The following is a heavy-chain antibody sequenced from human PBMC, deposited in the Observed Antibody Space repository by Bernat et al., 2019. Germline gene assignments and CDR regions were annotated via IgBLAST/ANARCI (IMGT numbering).Heavy chain of an antibody. CDR1: GFTFSNAW. CDR3: TTDRSSSWLLGY. CDR2: IKSKTDGGTT. D-gene: IGHD6-13*01. J-gene: IGHJ4*02. Sequence: EVQLVESGGGLVKPGGSLRLSCAASGFTFSNAWMSWVRQAPGKGLEWVGRIKSKTDGGTTDYAAPVKGRFTISRDDSKNTLYLKMNSLKTEDTAVYYCTTDRSSSWLLGYWGQGTLVTVSS. V-gene: IGHV3-15*01.